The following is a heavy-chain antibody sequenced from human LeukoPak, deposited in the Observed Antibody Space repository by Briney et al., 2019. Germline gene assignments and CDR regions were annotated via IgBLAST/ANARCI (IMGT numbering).Heavy chain of an antibody. D-gene: IGHD1-26*01. CDR1: GGSISSGGYS. Sequence: SETLSLTCAVSGGSISSGGYSWSWVRQPPGKGLEWIGYIYHSGSTYYNPSLKSRVTISVDRSKNQFSLKLSSVTAADTAVYYCARADTTLDAFDIWGQGTMVTVSS. CDR3: ARADTTLDAFDI. V-gene: IGHV4-30-2*01. CDR2: IYHSGST. J-gene: IGHJ3*02.